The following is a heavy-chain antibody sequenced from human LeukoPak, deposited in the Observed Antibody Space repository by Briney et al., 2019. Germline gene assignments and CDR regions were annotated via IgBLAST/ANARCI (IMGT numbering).Heavy chain of an antibody. CDR3: ARADQVTIIGEDY. J-gene: IGHJ4*02. D-gene: IGHD3-3*01. Sequence: VGSLRLSCAASGFTFNTYWMDWVRQAPGPGLEWGSDINVNGSAQYYVDSVRGRFTISRENAKNSVFLQMNSLRVEDTAVYFCARADQVTIIGEDYWGQGTLVTVSS. CDR1: GFTFNTYW. CDR2: INVNGSAQ. V-gene: IGHV3-7*01.